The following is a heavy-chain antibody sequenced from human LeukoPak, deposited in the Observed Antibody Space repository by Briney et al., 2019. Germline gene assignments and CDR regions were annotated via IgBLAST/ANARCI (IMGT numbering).Heavy chain of an antibody. D-gene: IGHD5-12*01. Sequence: SETLSLTCTVSGGSISSYYWSWIRQPPGKGLEWIGYIYYSGSTNYNPSLKSRVTISVDTSKNHFSLRLSSVTAADTAVYYCARIRGYDFDYWGQGTLATVSS. CDR1: GGSISSYY. CDR3: ARIRGYDFDY. V-gene: IGHV4-59*01. CDR2: IYYSGST. J-gene: IGHJ4*02.